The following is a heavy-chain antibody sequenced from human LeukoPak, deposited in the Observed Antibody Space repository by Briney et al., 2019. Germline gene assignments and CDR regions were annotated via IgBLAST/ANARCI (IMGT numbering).Heavy chain of an antibody. Sequence: SVKVSCKASGYTFTSYGISWVRQAPGHGLEWMGSIIPIFGSANYAQKFQGRVSISADESTSTAYMELNSLRPDDTVVYYCARDRGYNNGYYDYHLDVWGQGTTVSVSS. CDR2: IIPIFGSA. J-gene: IGHJ6*03. V-gene: IGHV1-69*13. D-gene: IGHD1-1*01. CDR3: ARDRGYNNGYYDYHLDV. CDR1: GYTFTSYG.